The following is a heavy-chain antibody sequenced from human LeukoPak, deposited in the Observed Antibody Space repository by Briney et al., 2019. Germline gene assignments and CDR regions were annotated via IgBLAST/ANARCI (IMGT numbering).Heavy chain of an antibody. CDR2: IKSKTNGGTT. J-gene: IGHJ4*02. D-gene: IGHD2-15*01. Sequence: GGSLRLSCAAFGFTFSNGWMSWVRQAPGKGLEWVGHIKSKTNGGTTDYAAPVKGRFSISRDDSRTTVYLQMNSLKTEDTAVYYCTTEGGHLHSNPFDYWGQGTLVTVSS. CDR1: GFTFSNGW. CDR3: TTEGGHLHSNPFDY. V-gene: IGHV3-15*01.